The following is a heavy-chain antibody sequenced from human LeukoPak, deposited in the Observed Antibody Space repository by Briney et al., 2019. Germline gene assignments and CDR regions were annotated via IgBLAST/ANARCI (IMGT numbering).Heavy chain of an antibody. V-gene: IGHV4-34*01. CDR3: ARRRLSSGWYYGALGIGFDP. Sequence: PSETLSLTCAVYGGSFSGYYWSWIRQPPGKGLEWIGEINHSGITNYNPSLKSRVTISVDTSKNQFSLKLSSVTAADTAVYYCARRRLSSGWYYGALGIGFDPWGQGTLVTVSS. D-gene: IGHD6-19*01. CDR1: GGSFSGYY. J-gene: IGHJ5*02. CDR2: INHSGIT.